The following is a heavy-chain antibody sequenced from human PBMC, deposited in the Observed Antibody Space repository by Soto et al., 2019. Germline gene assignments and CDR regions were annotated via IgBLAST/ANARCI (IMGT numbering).Heavy chain of an antibody. V-gene: IGHV3-53*01. CDR2: IYSGGST. CDR3: ARDSAVSYGMDV. D-gene: IGHD3-10*01. Sequence: GGSLRLSCAASGLTVSSNYMSWVRQAPGNGLEWVSVIYSGGSTYYADSVKGRFTISRDNSKNTLYLQMNSLRAEDTAVYYCARDSAVSYGMDVWGQGTTVTVSS. CDR1: GLTVSSNY. J-gene: IGHJ6*02.